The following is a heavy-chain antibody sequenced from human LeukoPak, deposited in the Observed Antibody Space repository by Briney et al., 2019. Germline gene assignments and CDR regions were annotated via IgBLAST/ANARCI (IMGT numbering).Heavy chain of an antibody. V-gene: IGHV4-59*01. D-gene: IGHD6-19*01. CDR1: GGSISDYY. CDR2: INYSGST. J-gene: IGHJ4*02. CDR3: AREYSSFEY. Sequence: SETLSLTCSVSGGSISDYYWHWIRQPPGTGLGWIGYINYSGSTDYNPSLKSRVTISVDTSKNQFSLNVRSVTAADTAMYYCAREYSSFEYWGQGVLVTVSS.